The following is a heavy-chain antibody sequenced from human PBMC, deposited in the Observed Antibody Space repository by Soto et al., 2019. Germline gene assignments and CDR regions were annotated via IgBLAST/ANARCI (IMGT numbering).Heavy chain of an antibody. Sequence: SVKVSCKSSRGTFSSYAISCVRQAPGQGLEWMGGIIPIFGTANYAQKFQGRVTITADKSTSTAYMELSSLRSEDTAVYYCARDMAGRGEYYFDYWGQGTLVTVSS. CDR3: ARDMAGRGEYYFDY. J-gene: IGHJ4*02. CDR2: IIPIFGTA. CDR1: RGTFSSYA. D-gene: IGHD6-19*01. V-gene: IGHV1-69*06.